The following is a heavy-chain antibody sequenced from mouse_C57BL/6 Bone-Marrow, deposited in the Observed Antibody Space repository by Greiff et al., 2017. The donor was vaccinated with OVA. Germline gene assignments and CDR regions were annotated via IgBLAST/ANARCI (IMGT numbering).Heavy chain of an antibody. CDR3: APQLRYWYFDV. V-gene: IGHV1-81*01. J-gene: IGHJ1*03. Sequence: VKLMESGAELARPGASVKLSCKASGYTFTSYGISWVKQRTGQGLEWIGEIYPRSGNTYYNEKFKGKATLTADKSSSTAYMELRSLTSEDSAVYFCAPQLRYWYFDVWGTGTTVTVSS. D-gene: IGHD1-1*01. CDR1: GYTFTSYG. CDR2: IYPRSGNT.